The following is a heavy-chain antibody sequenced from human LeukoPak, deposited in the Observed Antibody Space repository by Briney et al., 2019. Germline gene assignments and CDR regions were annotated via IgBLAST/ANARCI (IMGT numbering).Heavy chain of an antibody. CDR3: ARDVRRGMDV. V-gene: IGHV3-7*03. CDR2: IKQDGSEK. J-gene: IGHJ6*04. CDR1: GFTFTTYW. Sequence: GASLRLSCAASGFTFTTYWMNWARQPPGKGLEWVANIKQDGSEKYYVDSVKGRFTFSRDNAKNSLYLQMNSLRAEDTAVYYCARDVRRGMDVWGKGTTVTVSS. D-gene: IGHD3-10*02.